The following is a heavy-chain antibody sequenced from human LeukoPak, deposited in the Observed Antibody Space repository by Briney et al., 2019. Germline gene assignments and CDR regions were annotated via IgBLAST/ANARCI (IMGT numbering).Heavy chain of an antibody. Sequence: GGSLRLSCAASGFTFSSYDMHWVRQATGKGLEWVSAIGTAGDTYYPGSVKGRFTISRENAKNSLYLQMNSLRAEDTAVYYCARGPGEYYFDYWGQGTLVTVSS. J-gene: IGHJ4*02. CDR2: IGTAGDT. D-gene: IGHD3-10*01. V-gene: IGHV3-13*01. CDR3: ARGPGEYYFDY. CDR1: GFTFSSYD.